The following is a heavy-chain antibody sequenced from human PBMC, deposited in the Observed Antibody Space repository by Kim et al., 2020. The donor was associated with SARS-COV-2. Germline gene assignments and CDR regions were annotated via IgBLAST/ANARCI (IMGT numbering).Heavy chain of an antibody. J-gene: IGHJ4*02. CDR3: TLSTGYSNYYFNY. D-gene: IGHD3-22*01. V-gene: IGHV3-9*01. CDR2: ITWNSGSL. CDR1: GISIGDYA. Sequence: GGSLRLSCAVSGISIGDYAMHWVRHFPEKGLEWVSSITWNSGSLNYAASVKGRFTISRDNAKNSLHLQMTSLRDDDTALYYCTLSTGYSNYYFNYWGQGTPVTV.